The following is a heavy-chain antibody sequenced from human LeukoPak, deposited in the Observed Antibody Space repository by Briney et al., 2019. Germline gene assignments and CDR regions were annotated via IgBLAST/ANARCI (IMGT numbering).Heavy chain of an antibody. Sequence: GGSLRLSCVASEFTFSTYSMNWVRQAPGKGLEWVSYISSSTSSIYYADSVRGRFTISRDNAKNSLNLQMNSLRAEDTAVYYCARVPDYDSRRAVYYMDVWGKGTTVTASS. CDR3: ARVPDYDSRRAVYYMDV. J-gene: IGHJ6*03. CDR2: ISSSTSSI. D-gene: IGHD3-3*01. CDR1: EFTFSTYS. V-gene: IGHV3-48*01.